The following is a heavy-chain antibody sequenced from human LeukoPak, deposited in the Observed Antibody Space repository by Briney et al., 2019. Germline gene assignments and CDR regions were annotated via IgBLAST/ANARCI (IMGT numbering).Heavy chain of an antibody. CDR3: AGYYGSGSSFPRFDY. J-gene: IGHJ4*02. CDR1: GYSISSGYY. D-gene: IGHD3-10*01. CDR2: IYHSGST. V-gene: IGHV4-38-2*02. Sequence: PSETLSLTCTVSGYSISSGYYWGWIRQPPGKGLEWIGSIYHSGSTYYNPSLKSRVTISVDTSKNQFSLKLSSVTAADTAVCYCAGYYGSGSSFPRFDYWGQGTLVTVSS.